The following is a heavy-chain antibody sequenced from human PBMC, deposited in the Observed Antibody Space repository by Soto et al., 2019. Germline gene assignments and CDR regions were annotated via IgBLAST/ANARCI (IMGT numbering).Heavy chain of an antibody. J-gene: IGHJ4*02. V-gene: IGHV4-59*01. D-gene: IGHD6-13*01. Sequence: SETLSLTCTVSGGSISSNYWIWIRQPPGKGLEWIGYVYNSGSTNYNPSLKSRVTISEDTSKSQFSLKVNSMTAADTAVYYCARYRLVSVAGYTFDNWGQGTLVTVSS. CDR3: ARYRLVSVAGYTFDN. CDR1: GGSISSNY. CDR2: VYNSGST.